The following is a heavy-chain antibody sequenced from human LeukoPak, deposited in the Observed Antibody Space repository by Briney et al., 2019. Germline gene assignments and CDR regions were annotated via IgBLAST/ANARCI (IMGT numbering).Heavy chain of an antibody. J-gene: IGHJ4*02. CDR2: IKQDGSEK. Sequence: GSLRLSCAASGFTFSSYWMSWVRQAPGKGLEWVANIKQDGSEKYYVDSVKGRFTISRDNAKNSLYLQMTSLRAEDTAVYYCARDKIVGATNLDYWGQGTLVTVSS. D-gene: IGHD1-26*01. V-gene: IGHV3-7*01. CDR3: ARDKIVGATNLDY. CDR1: GFTFSSYW.